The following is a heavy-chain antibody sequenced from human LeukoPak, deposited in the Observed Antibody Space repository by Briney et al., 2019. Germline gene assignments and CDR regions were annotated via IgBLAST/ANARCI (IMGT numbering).Heavy chain of an antibody. CDR1: GGSISSYY. D-gene: IGHD1-26*01. V-gene: IGHV4-59*08. Sequence: SETLSLTCTVSGGSISSYYWSWIRQPPAKGLEWIGYIYYSGSTNYNPSLKSRVTISVDTSKNQFSLKLSSVTAADTAVYYCARASGSYSYYFDYWGQGTLVTVSS. CDR3: ARASGSYSYYFDY. J-gene: IGHJ4*02. CDR2: IYYSGST.